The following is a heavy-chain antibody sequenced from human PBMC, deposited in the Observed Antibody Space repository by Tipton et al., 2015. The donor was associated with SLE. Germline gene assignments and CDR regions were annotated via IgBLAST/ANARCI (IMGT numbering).Heavy chain of an antibody. D-gene: IGHD6-13*01. CDR3: ARDSGSRAFDY. CDR2: LYTSGST. Sequence: LRLSCTVSGGSISGYYWSWIRHPAGKGLEWIGRLYTSGSTNDNPSLKSRVTMSVDTSKNQFSRNLSSVTAADTAVYYCARDSGSRAFDYWGQGTLVTVSS. CDR1: GGSISGYY. V-gene: IGHV4-4*07. J-gene: IGHJ4*02.